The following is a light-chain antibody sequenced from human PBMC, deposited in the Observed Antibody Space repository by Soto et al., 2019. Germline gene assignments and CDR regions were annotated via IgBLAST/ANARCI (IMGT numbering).Light chain of an antibody. V-gene: IGKV3-15*01. J-gene: IGKJ5*01. CDR2: GAS. CDR3: QQYNNWPPNT. Sequence: SQSVATLSLSPGERATLSCRASQSVSSNLAWYQQKPGQAPRLLIYGASTRATGIPARFSGSGSGTEFTLTISSLQSEDFAVYYCQQYNNWPPNTFGQGTRPEI. CDR1: QSVSSN.